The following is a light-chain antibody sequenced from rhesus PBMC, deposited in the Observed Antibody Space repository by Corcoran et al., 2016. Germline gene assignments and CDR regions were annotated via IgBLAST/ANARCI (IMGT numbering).Light chain of an antibody. V-gene: IGKV1-74*01. CDR1: ENVNNY. CDR2: KTS. J-gene: IGKJ4*01. Sequence: DIQMTQSPSSLSASVGDRVTITCRASENVNNYLKWYQQKPGKAPKLLIYKTSTLQSGVPSRFSGCGSGTDYTFTISSLLPEDVATYYCQHCYGIPVTFGGGTKVEIE. CDR3: QHCYGIPVT.